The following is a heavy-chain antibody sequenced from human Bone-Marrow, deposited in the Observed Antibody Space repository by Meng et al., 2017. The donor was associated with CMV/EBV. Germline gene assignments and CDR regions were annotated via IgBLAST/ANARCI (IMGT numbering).Heavy chain of an antibody. CDR3: ARGASSSWHGFLGFVDSGYYYYGMDV. V-gene: IGHV1-8*01. D-gene: IGHD6-13*01. CDR2: MNPNSGNT. Sequence: ASVKVSCKASGYTFTSYDINWVRQATGQGLEWMGWMNPNSGNTGYAQKFQGRVTMTRNTSISTAYMELSSLRSEDTAVYYCARGASSSWHGFLGFVDSGYYYYGMDVWGQGTTVTVSS. J-gene: IGHJ6*02. CDR1: GYTFTSYD.